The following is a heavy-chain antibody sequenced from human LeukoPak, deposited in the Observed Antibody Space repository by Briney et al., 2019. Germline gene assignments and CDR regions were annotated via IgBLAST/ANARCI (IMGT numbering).Heavy chain of an antibody. CDR2: INHSGST. CDR3: AKHNAHYDFWSGTLPAGWFDP. D-gene: IGHD3-3*01. CDR1: GGSFSGYY. V-gene: IGHV4-34*01. Sequence: SETLSLTCAVYGGSFSGYYWSWIRQPPGKGLEWIGEINHSGSTNYNPSLKSRVTISVDTPKNQFSLKLSSVTAADAAVYYCAKHNAHYDFWSGTLPAGWFDPWGQGTLVTVSS. J-gene: IGHJ5*02.